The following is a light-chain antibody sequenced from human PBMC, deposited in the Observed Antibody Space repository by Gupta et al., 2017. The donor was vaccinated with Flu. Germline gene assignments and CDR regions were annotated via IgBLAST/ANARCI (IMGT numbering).Light chain of an antibody. Sequence: QAVVTQEPSLTVSPGGTVTLTCGSSTGAVTSGHYPYWFQQKPGQAPRQLIDDTSTKHSWTPARFSGSLLGGKAALTLSGAETEDEDEYYGLRAYSGGVFGGGTKLTVL. CDR1: TGAVTSGHY. J-gene: IGLJ3*02. CDR2: DTS. CDR3: LRAYSGGV. V-gene: IGLV7-46*01.